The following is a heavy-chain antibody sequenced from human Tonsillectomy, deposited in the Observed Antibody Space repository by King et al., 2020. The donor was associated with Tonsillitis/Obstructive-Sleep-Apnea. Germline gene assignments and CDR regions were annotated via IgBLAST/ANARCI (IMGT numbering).Heavy chain of an antibody. CDR3: ARDMVLEAGGDAFDI. CDR1: GGSISSYY. CDR2: IYYSGST. Sequence: VQLQESGPGLVKPSETLSLTCTVSGGSISSYYWSWIRQPPGKELEWMGYIYYSGSTNHNPSLKSRVTISVDTSKNQFSLKLSSVTAADTAVYYCARDMVLEAGGDAFDIWGQGTMVTVSS. J-gene: IGHJ3*02. V-gene: IGHV4-59*01. D-gene: IGHD2-8*01.